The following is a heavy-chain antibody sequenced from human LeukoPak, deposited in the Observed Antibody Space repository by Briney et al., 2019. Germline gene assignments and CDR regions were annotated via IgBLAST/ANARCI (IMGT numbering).Heavy chain of an antibody. J-gene: IGHJ3*02. CDR2: IKSRGDGETR. V-gene: IGHV3-15*01. CDR1: GFTFSIAW. CDR3: ASVGEWLSNAFNT. Sequence: GGSLRLSCAASGFTFSIAWMSWVRQAPGKGLEWVGRIKSRGDGETRDYAAPVKDRFIISRDDSKNTLYLQMNSLRTEDTAIYYCASVGEWLSNAFNTWGQGTLVTVSA. D-gene: IGHD3-3*01.